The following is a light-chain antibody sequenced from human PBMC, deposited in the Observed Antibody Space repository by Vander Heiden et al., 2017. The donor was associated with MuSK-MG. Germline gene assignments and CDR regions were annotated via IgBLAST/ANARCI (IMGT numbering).Light chain of an antibody. V-gene: IGLV1-40*01. J-gene: IGLJ2*01. CDR3: QSYDISLSGPL. CDR2: GNT. Sequence: QSVLTQPPSVSGAPGQRVTISCTGSSSNIGAGYDVHWYQHLPGTAPKLLIYGNTNRPSGVPDRFSGSKSGTSASLAIAGLQAEDEADYYCQSYDISLSGPLFGGGTKLTVL. CDR1: SSNIGAGYD.